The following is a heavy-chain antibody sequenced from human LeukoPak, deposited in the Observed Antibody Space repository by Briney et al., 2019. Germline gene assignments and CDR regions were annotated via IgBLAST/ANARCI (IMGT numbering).Heavy chain of an antibody. D-gene: IGHD6-13*01. CDR1: GGSISSGSYF. CDR3: ARDRQQLVRGDYFDY. J-gene: IGHJ4*02. Sequence: SETLSPTCTVSGGSISSGSYFWVWIRQPPGKGLEWIGSIYYSGSSYYNPSLRSRVTMSVDTSKNQFSLQLSSVTAADTAVYFCARDRQQLVRGDYFDYWGQGTLVTVSS. CDR2: IYYSGSS. V-gene: IGHV4-39*07.